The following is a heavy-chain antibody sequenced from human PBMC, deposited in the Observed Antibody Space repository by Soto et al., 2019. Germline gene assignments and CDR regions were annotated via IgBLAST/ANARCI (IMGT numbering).Heavy chain of an antibody. CDR2: IWYDGSNK. CDR3: ARVHGSSSFYYYGMDV. Sequence: PGGSLRLSCAASGFTFSSYGMHWVRQAPGKGLEWVAVIWYDGSNKYYADSVKGRFTISRDNSKNTLYLQMNSLRPEDTAVYYCARVHGSSSFYYYGMDVWGQGTTVTVSS. J-gene: IGHJ6*02. V-gene: IGHV3-33*01. D-gene: IGHD6-6*01. CDR1: GFTFSSYG.